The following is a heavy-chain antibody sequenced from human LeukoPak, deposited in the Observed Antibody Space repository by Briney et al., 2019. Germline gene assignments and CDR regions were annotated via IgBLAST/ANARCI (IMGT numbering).Heavy chain of an antibody. J-gene: IGHJ4*02. V-gene: IGHV3-30*02. Sequence: GRSLRLSCAASGFAFSSYGMHWVRQAPGKGLEWVAFIRYDGSNKYYADSVKGRFTISRDNSKNTLYLQMNSLRAEDTAVYYCAKDRRPGSSWHRTTFDYWGQGTLVTVSS. CDR3: AKDRRPGSSWHRTTFDY. CDR2: IRYDGSNK. CDR1: GFAFSSYG. D-gene: IGHD6-13*01.